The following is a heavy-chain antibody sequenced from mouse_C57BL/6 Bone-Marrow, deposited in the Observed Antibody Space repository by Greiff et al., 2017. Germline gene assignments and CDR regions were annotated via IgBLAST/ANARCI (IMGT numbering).Heavy chain of an antibody. D-gene: IGHD1-1*02. J-gene: IGHJ4*01. CDR1: GYTFTSYW. Sequence: QVQLQQPGAELVRPGSSVKLSCKASGYTFTSYWMDWVKQRPGQGLEWIGNIYPTDSETHYNQKFKDKATLTVDKSSSTAYMQLSSLTSEDSAVYYCARCGWVEDYAMYYWGQGTSVTVSS. CDR3: ARCGWVEDYAMYY. V-gene: IGHV1-61*01. CDR2: IYPTDSET.